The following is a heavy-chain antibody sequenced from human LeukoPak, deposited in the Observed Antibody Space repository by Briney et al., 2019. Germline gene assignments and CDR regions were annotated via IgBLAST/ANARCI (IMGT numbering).Heavy chain of an antibody. CDR3: AKAPLQGYCSSTSCHID. CDR1: GYTFTNYG. CDR2: INAGNGNT. D-gene: IGHD2-2*02. J-gene: IGHJ4*02. Sequence: ASVKVSCKASGYTFTNYGIHWVRQAPGQRLEWMGWINAGNGNTKYSQKFQGRVTITRDTSASTAYMEVSSLRSEDTAVYYCAKAPLQGYCSSTSCHIDWGQGTLVTVSS. V-gene: IGHV1-3*01.